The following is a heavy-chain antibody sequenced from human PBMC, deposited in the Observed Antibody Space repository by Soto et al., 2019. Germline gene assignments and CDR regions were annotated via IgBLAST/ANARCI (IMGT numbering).Heavy chain of an antibody. CDR1: GFTFSSYE. D-gene: IGHD7-27*01. Sequence: GALRLSCAASGFTFSSYEMNWVRQAPGKGLEWVSYISSSGSTIYYADSVKGRFTISRDNAKNSLYLQMNSLRAEDTAVYYCAREKNAGEYYYYYGMDVWGQGTTVTVSS. V-gene: IGHV3-48*03. CDR2: ISSSGSTI. J-gene: IGHJ6*02. CDR3: AREKNAGEYYYYYGMDV.